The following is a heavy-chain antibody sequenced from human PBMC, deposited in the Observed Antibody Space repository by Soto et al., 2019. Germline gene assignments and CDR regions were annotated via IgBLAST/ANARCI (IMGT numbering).Heavy chain of an antibody. Sequence: SETLSLTCTVSGGSISSGGYYWSWIRQHPGKGLECIGYIYYSGSTYYNPSLKSRVTISVDTSKNQFSLKLSSVTAADTAVYYCARGPTIFGVALPNYYYYMDVWGKGTTVTVSS. CDR3: ARGPTIFGVALPNYYYYMDV. J-gene: IGHJ6*03. V-gene: IGHV4-31*03. D-gene: IGHD3-3*01. CDR2: IYYSGST. CDR1: GGSISSGGYY.